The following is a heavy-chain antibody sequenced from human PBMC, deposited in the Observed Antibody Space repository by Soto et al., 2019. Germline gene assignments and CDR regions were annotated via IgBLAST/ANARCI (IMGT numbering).Heavy chain of an antibody. D-gene: IGHD5-18*01. CDR1: GFTFSNAW. CDR2: IKSKTDGGTT. Sequence: EVQLVESGGGLVKPGGSLRLSCAASGFTFSNAWMSWVRQAPGKGLEWVGRIKSKTDGGTTDYAAPVKGRFTISRDDSKNTLYLQMSSLKTEDTAVYYCAASPLGYSYGFVYWGQGTLVTVFS. J-gene: IGHJ4*02. CDR3: AASPLGYSYGFVY. V-gene: IGHV3-15*01.